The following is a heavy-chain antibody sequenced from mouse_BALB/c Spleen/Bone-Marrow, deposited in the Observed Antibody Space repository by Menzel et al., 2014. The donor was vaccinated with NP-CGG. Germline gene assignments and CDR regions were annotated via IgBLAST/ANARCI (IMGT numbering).Heavy chain of an antibody. J-gene: IGHJ4*01. CDR3: TRGGFYGISFLDY. Sequence: EVQGVESGTVLARPGASVKMSCKASGYTFTSNWMHWVKQRPGQGLEWIGAIYPGNSDTSYNQKFKGKAKLTAVTSTNTANSELSILPNVHSALYFCTRGGFYGISFLDYWGQGTPVTVSS. V-gene: IGHV1-5*01. D-gene: IGHD1-1*01. CDR1: GYTFTSNW. CDR2: IYPGNSDT.